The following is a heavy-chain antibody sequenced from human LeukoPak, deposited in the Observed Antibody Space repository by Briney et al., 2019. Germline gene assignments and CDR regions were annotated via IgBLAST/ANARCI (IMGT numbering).Heavy chain of an antibody. D-gene: IGHD2-15*01. CDR2: INPNSGGT. V-gene: IGHV1-2*02. CDR1: GYTFTGYY. Sequence: ASVKVSCKASGYTFTGYYMHWVRQAPGQGLEWMGWINPNSGGTNYAQKFQGRVTMTRDTSISTAYTELSRLRSDDTAVYYCARVPPRRYCSGGSCQPFDYWGQGTLVTVSS. J-gene: IGHJ4*02. CDR3: ARVPPRRYCSGGSCQPFDY.